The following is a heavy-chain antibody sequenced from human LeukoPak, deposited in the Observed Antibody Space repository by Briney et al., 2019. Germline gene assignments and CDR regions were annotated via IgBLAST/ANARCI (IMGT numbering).Heavy chain of an antibody. V-gene: IGHV3-30*03. CDR3: VRVLAAAGTEAFDH. D-gene: IGHD6-13*01. Sequence: GGSLRLSCAASGFTFSRYGMHWIRQTPGKGLEWVALISNAGSNKYYADSVEGRFTISRDNSKNTMSLQMNSLKPEDTGVYFCVRVLAAAGTEAFDHWGQGVLVTVSS. J-gene: IGHJ4*02. CDR2: ISNAGSNK. CDR1: GFTFSRYG.